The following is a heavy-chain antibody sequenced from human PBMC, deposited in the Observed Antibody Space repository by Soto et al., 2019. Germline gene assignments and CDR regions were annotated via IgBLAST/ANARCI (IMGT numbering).Heavy chain of an antibody. CDR3: ARGGNSYGHGGFWFDP. Sequence: ASVKVSCKASGYTFTSYDINWVRQATGQGLEWMGWMNPNSGNTGYAQKFQGRVTMTRNTSISTAYMELSSLRSEDTAVYYCARGGNSYGHGGFWFDPRGQGTLVTVSS. CDR2: MNPNSGNT. CDR1: GYTFTSYD. D-gene: IGHD5-18*01. V-gene: IGHV1-8*01. J-gene: IGHJ5*02.